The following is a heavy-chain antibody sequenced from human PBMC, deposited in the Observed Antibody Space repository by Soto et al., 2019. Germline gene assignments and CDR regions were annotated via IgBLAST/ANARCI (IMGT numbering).Heavy chain of an antibody. D-gene: IGHD3-10*01. CDR2: IYYSGNT. CDR3: ARHTQGGLLPFDS. CDR1: GGSISSSSYY. J-gene: IGHJ4*02. V-gene: IGHV4-39*01. Sequence: PSETLSLTCTVSGGSISSSSYYWGWIRQPPGKGLEWIGSIYYSGNTYYNPSLKSRVTIPVDTSKKQFSLKLSSVTAADTAVYYCARHTQGGLLPFDSWGQGTLVTVSS.